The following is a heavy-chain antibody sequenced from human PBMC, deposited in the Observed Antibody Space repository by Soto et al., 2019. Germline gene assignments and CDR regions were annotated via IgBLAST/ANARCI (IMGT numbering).Heavy chain of an antibody. CDR1: GFTFSSYW. Sequence: GGSLRLSCAASGFTFSSYWMSWVRQAPGKGLEWVANIKQDGSEKYYVDSVKGRFTISRDNAKNSLYLQMNSLRAEDTAVYYCARGQKYYDYIWGSYRPFDYWGQGTLVTVSS. J-gene: IGHJ4*02. CDR3: ARGQKYYDYIWGSYRPFDY. D-gene: IGHD3-16*02. CDR2: IKQDGSEK. V-gene: IGHV3-7*01.